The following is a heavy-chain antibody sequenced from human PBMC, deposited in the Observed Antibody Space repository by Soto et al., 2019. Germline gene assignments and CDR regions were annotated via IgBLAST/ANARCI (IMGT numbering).Heavy chain of an antibody. V-gene: IGHV4-30-4*08. CDR3: ARAFRLGYSSWFDP. CDR2: IYYSGST. Sequence: QVQLQESGPGLVSPSQTLSLTCTVSGGSISSGGYYWSWIRQHPWKGLEWIGYIYYSGSTYYNPSLTSRVTISVDTSKNQFSLKLSSVTAADTAVYYCARAFRLGYSSWFDPWGQGTLVTVSS. J-gene: IGHJ5*02. CDR1: GGSISSGGYY. D-gene: IGHD2-15*01.